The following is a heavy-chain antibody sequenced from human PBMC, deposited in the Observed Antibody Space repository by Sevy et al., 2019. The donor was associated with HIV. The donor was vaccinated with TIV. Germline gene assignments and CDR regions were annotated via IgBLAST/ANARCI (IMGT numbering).Heavy chain of an antibody. CDR1: GFTFSSYG. V-gene: IGHV3-30*18. D-gene: IGHD3-3*01. Sequence: GGSLRLSCAASGFTFSSYGMHWVRQAPGKGLEWVAVISYDGSNKYYADSVKGRFTISGDNSKNTLYQQMNSLRAEDTAVYYCAKDGRDYDFWSGYSNWFDPWGQGTLVTVSS. CDR3: AKDGRDYDFWSGYSNWFDP. CDR2: ISYDGSNK. J-gene: IGHJ5*02.